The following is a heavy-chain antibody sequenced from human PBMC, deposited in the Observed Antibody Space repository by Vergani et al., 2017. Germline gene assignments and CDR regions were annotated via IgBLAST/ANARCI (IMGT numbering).Heavy chain of an antibody. D-gene: IGHD3-22*01. Sequence: QVQLVQSGAEVKKPGSSVKVSCKASGGTFSSYAISWVRQAPGQGLEWMGGIIPIFGTANYAQKFQGRVTITADESTSTAYMELSSLRSEDTAVYYCAVASYYYEPGGGVAFDIWGQGTMVTVSS. V-gene: IGHV1-69*01. CDR2: IIPIFGTA. CDR1: GGTFSSYA. J-gene: IGHJ3*02. CDR3: AVASYYYEPGGGVAFDI.